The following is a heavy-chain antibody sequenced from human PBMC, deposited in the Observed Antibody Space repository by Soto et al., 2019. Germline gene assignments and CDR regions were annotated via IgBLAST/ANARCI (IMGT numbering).Heavy chain of an antibody. CDR3: ASISSGSYYTFDY. Sequence: GGSLRLSCAASGFTFSSYWMHWVRQAPGKGLVWVSRINSDGSSTSYADSVKGRFTISRDNAKNTLYLQMNSLRAEDTAVYYCASISSGSYYTFDYWGQGTLVTVSS. V-gene: IGHV3-74*01. D-gene: IGHD3-10*01. CDR1: GFTFSSYW. CDR2: INSDGSST. J-gene: IGHJ4*02.